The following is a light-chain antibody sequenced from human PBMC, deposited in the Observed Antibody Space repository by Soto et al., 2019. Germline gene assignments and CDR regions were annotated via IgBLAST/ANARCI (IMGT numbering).Light chain of an antibody. V-gene: IGLV1-44*01. Sequence: QSVLTQSPSASGTPGQRVSISCSGNTSNIGTNTVSWYQHVPGTAPKLLIYSNDQRPSAVPGRFSGSKSGTSASLAISGLLSEDEADYYCATWDDSLNVVFGGGTKLTVL. CDR2: SND. J-gene: IGLJ2*01. CDR1: TSNIGTNT. CDR3: ATWDDSLNVV.